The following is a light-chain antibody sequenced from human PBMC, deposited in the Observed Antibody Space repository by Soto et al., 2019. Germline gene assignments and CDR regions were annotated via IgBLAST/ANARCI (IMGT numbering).Light chain of an antibody. CDR2: GAS. CDR1: QSVSSN. J-gene: IGKJ2*01. V-gene: IGKV3-15*01. Sequence: EIVMTQSPATLSVSPGERATLSCRASQSVSSNLAWYQQKPGQAPRLLIYGASTRAAGIPTRFSGSGSGTEFTLNISRLQSEDFAVYYCQQYNNWPFLMYTVGQGTKLEIK. CDR3: QQYNNWPFLMYT.